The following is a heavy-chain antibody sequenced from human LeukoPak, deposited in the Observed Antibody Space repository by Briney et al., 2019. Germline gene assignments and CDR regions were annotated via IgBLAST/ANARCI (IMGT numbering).Heavy chain of an antibody. Sequence: ASVKVSCKASGYSFTSFGISWVRQAPGQGLEWMGWISAYNGNTRSAQKFQGRVTMTTDTSTSTAYMELRSLRFDDTAVFYCVRDLGVDTSMIFFDFWGQGTLVTVSS. CDR3: VRDLGVDTSMIFFDF. CDR1: GYSFTSFG. D-gene: IGHD3/OR15-3a*01. J-gene: IGHJ4*02. V-gene: IGHV1-18*01. CDR2: ISAYNGNT.